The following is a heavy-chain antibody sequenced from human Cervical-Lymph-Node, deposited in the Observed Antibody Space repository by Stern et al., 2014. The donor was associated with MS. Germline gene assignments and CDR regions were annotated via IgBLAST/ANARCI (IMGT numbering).Heavy chain of an antibody. Sequence: VQLLESGAEVKKPGASVKVSCKTSGYTFTSDDINWVRQASGQGLEWMVWMNPDSGDTGYAQKFQGRLTIPRDTSISTAYMELTTLRSEDTAVYYCTKAWDSWGQGTLVIVSS. CDR2: MNPDSGDT. J-gene: IGHJ4*02. CDR1: GYTFTSDD. CDR3: TKAWDS. V-gene: IGHV1-8*01.